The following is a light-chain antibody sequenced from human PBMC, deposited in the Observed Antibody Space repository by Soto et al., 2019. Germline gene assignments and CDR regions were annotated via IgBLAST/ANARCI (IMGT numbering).Light chain of an antibody. CDR3: QQANSFPIT. CDR2: DVS. J-gene: IGKJ5*01. V-gene: IGKV1-5*01. Sequence: DIQMTQSPSTLSASVGDRVTITCRASQSIRSWLAWYQQKPGKAPKLLLYDVSNLEGGAPSRFSGSGSGTEFALAISSLQPDGVAPYYCQQANSFPITFGQGTRLEIK. CDR1: QSIRSW.